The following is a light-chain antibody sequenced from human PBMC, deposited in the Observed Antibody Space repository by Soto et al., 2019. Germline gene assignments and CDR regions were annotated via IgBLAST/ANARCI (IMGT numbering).Light chain of an antibody. J-gene: IGKJ4*01. CDR2: DGS. CDR1: QDIANY. V-gene: IGKV1-33*01. Sequence: GDSVTITCQASQDIANYLNWYQQKPGKAPKLLIFDGSNLERGVPSRYSGGGFGTHFTFTISSLQSEDFAVYYCQPYNNWPLTFGGGTKVEIK. CDR3: QPYNNWPLT.